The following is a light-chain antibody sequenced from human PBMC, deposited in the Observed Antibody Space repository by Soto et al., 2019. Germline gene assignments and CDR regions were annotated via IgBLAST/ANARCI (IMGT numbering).Light chain of an antibody. Sequence: EIVLTQSPGTLSLSPGERATLSCRASQSVTSSYLAWYQQKAGQAPRLLIYAASSRATGIPDRFRGSGSGTYFTLTISRLEPEDFAVYYCQQYGDSPTFGGGTKVEIK. CDR3: QQYGDSPT. J-gene: IGKJ4*01. V-gene: IGKV3-20*01. CDR2: AAS. CDR1: QSVTSSY.